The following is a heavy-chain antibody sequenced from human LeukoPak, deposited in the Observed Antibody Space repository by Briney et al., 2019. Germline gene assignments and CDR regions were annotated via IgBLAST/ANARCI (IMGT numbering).Heavy chain of an antibody. Sequence: PGGSLRLSCAASGFTLSNYWMSWVRQAPGKGLEWVANIKQDGSEKYYVDSVKGRFTISRDNSKNTLYLQMNSLRAEDTAVYYCAKEGSIAAAGTPVYWGQGTLVTVSS. CDR3: AKEGSIAAAGTPVY. CDR2: IKQDGSEK. D-gene: IGHD6-13*01. CDR1: GFTLSNYW. V-gene: IGHV3-7*03. J-gene: IGHJ4*02.